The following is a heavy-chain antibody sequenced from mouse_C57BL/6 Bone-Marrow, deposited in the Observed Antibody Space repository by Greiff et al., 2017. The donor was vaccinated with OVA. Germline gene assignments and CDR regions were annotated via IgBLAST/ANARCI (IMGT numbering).Heavy chain of an antibody. V-gene: IGHV1-64*01. J-gene: IGHJ3*01. CDR1: GYTFTSYW. CDR3: ARQSTDYDGYYRAWFAY. CDR2: IHPNSGST. Sequence: QVQLQQPGAELVKPGASVKLSCKASGYTFTSYWMHWVKQRPGQGLEWIGMIHPNSGSTNYNEKFKSKATLTVDKSSSTAYMQLSSLTSEDSAVYYCARQSTDYDGYYRAWFAYWGQGTLVTVSA. D-gene: IGHD2-3*01.